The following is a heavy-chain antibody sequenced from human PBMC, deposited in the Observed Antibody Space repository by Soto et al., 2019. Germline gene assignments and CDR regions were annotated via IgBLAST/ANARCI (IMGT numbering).Heavy chain of an antibody. J-gene: IGHJ4*02. CDR2: VNPTGGST. V-gene: IGHV1-46*03. CDR1: GYTFTSYY. Sequence: QVQLVQSGAEVKKPGASVRVSCKASGYTFTSYYIHWVPQAPGQGLEWMAIVNPTGGSTNYAQKFQGRITVTFDTSTSTVFMELNSLRYEDTAVYYCARHLAAGDSWGQGTLVTVSS. D-gene: IGHD6-25*01. CDR3: ARHLAAGDS.